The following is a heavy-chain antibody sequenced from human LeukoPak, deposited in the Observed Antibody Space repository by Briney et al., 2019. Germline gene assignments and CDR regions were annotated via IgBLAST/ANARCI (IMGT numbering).Heavy chain of an antibody. CDR1: GYTFTGYF. Sequence: ASVKVSCKASGYTFTGYFLHWVRRAPGQGFEWMGWINPNSGGTYYTQRFQGRVTMTRDTSISTAYIELSSPRSDDTAVYYCARAQSLTAPAGTFTNSWGQGTLVTVSS. V-gene: IGHV1-2*02. CDR3: ARAQSLTAPAGTFTNS. D-gene: IGHD6-13*01. CDR2: INPNSGGT. J-gene: IGHJ4*02.